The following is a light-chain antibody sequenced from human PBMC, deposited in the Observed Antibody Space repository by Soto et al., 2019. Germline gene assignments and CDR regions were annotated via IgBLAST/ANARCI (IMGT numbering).Light chain of an antibody. CDR1: QSISTK. Sequence: EIVMTQSPATLSVSPGERVTLSCRASQSISTKLAWYQHRPGQAPRLLVYGASTRATGLPARFSGSGSGTEFTVTISSLQSEDFGIYYCQQYNDWPYTFGQGTKLEIK. CDR3: QQYNDWPYT. CDR2: GAS. V-gene: IGKV3-15*01. J-gene: IGKJ2*01.